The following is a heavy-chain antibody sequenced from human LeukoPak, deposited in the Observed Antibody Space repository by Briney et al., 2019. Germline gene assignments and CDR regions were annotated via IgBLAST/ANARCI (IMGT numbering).Heavy chain of an antibody. CDR1: GFTFSSYA. V-gene: IGHV3-23*01. J-gene: IGHJ4*02. CDR2: ISGSGGST. Sequence: GGSLRLSCAASGFTFSSYAMSWVRQAPGKGLEWVSAISGSGGSTYYTDSVKGRFTISRDNSKNTLYLQMNSLRAEDTAVYYCAKPRTYYGELDYWGQGTLVTVSS. CDR3: AKPRTYYGELDY. D-gene: IGHD4-17*01.